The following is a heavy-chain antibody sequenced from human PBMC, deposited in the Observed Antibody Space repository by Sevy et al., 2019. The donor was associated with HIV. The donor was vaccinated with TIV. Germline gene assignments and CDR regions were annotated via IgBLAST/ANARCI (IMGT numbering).Heavy chain of an antibody. CDR2: INHSGST. D-gene: IGHD6-13*01. CDR3: AREAWTYSSSWYSTYYYYDGMDV. CDR1: GGSFSGYY. J-gene: IGHJ6*02. V-gene: IGHV4-34*01. Sequence: SETLSLTCAVYGGSFSGYYWSWIRQPPGKGLEWIGEINHSGSTNYNPSLKSRVTISVDTSKNQFSLKLSSVTAADTAVYYCAREAWTYSSSWYSTYYYYDGMDVWGQGTTVTVSS.